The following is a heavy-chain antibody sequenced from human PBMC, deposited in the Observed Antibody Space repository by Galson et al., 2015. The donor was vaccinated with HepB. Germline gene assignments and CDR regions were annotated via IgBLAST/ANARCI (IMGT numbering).Heavy chain of an antibody. Sequence: SLRLSCAASGFTFSSYWMSWVRQAPGKGLEWVANIKQDGSEKNYVDSVEGRFTISRDNAKNSLYLQMNSLRVGDTAVYYCARDEVVTTITTFDYWGQGTLVTVS. V-gene: IGHV3-7*01. CDR2: IKQDGSEK. CDR3: ARDEVVTTITTFDY. CDR1: GFTFSSYW. J-gene: IGHJ4*02. D-gene: IGHD5-12*01.